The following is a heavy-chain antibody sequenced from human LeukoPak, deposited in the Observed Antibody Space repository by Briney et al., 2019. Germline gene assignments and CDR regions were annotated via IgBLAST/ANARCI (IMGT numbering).Heavy chain of an antibody. D-gene: IGHD3-16*01. Sequence: ASVKVSCKASGYTFTGNYIHWVRQAPGQGLEWMGWINPNDGGTKFAQRFQGRVTVTRDTSISTTYMELSGLRSDDTAMYFCARYVSATAWRNHWFDPWGQATLVTASS. J-gene: IGHJ5*02. V-gene: IGHV1-2*02. CDR2: INPNDGGT. CDR1: GYTFTGNY. CDR3: ARYVSATAWRNHWFDP.